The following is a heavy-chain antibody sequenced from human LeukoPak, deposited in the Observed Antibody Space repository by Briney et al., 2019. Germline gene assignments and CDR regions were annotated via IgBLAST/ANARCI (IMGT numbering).Heavy chain of an antibody. CDR1: GGSISNGSYY. CDR3: ASTMIVVDAPFDY. D-gene: IGHD3-22*01. CDR2: IYTSGST. J-gene: IGHJ4*02. Sequence: SQTLSFTCTVSGGSISNGSYYWSWIRQPAGKGLEWIGRIYTSGSTNYNPSLKSRVTISVDTSKNQFSLKLSSVTAADTAVYYCASTMIVVDAPFDYWGQGTLVTVSS. V-gene: IGHV4-61*02.